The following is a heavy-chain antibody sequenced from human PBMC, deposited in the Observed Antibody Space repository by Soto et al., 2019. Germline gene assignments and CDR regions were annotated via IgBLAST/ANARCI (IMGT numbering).Heavy chain of an antibody. J-gene: IGHJ4*02. CDR2: IYSGGTT. V-gene: IGHV4-39*01. D-gene: IGHD2-15*01. Sequence: SETLSLTCTVSGGSISSIGYYWGWIRQPPGKGLEWIGSIYSGGTTYYNPSLKSRVSISVDTSKNQFSLKLTSVTAADTAVYYCARGRYCNGGSCSLYWGQGTLVTVSS. CDR1: GGSISSIGYY. CDR3: ARGRYCNGGSCSLY.